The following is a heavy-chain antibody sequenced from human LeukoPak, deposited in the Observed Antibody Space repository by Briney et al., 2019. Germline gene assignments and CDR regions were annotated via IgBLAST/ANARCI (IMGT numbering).Heavy chain of an antibody. V-gene: IGHV4-61*01. Sequence: SETLSLTCTVSGGSASSGSYYWSWIRQPPGKGLEWIGYIYYSGSANYNPSLKSRVTISVDTSKNQFSLKLSSVTAADTAVYYCARGTIFGPVYYYYGMDVWGQGTTVTVSS. J-gene: IGHJ6*02. CDR2: IYYSGSA. CDR3: ARGTIFGPVYYYYGMDV. D-gene: IGHD3-3*01. CDR1: GGSASSGSYY.